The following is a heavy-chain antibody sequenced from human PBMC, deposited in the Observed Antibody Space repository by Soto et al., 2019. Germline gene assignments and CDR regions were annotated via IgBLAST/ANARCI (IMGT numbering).Heavy chain of an antibody. V-gene: IGHV4-61*01. CDR3: AREGWEQQLGYYYYGMDV. CDR2: IYYSGST. D-gene: IGHD6-13*01. J-gene: IGHJ6*02. CDR1: GGSVSSGSYY. Sequence: LSLTCTVSGGSVSSGSYYWSWIRQPPGKGLEWIGYIYYSGSTNYNPSLKSRVTISVDTSKNQFSLKLSSVTAADTAVYCCAREGWEQQLGYYYYGMDVWGQGTTVTV.